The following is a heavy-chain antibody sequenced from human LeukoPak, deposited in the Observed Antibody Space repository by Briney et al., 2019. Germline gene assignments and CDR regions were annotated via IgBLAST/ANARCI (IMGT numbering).Heavy chain of an antibody. CDR3: TTDPDVRRYFDWLFFDY. J-gene: IGHJ4*02. Sequence: GGSLRLSCAASGFTFSNAWMSWVRQAPGKGLEWVGRIKSKTDGGTTDYAAPVRGRFTISRDDSKNTPYLQMNSLKTEDTAVYYCTTDPDVRRYFDWLFFDYWGQGTLVTVSS. CDR1: GFTFSNAW. V-gene: IGHV3-15*01. D-gene: IGHD3-9*01. CDR2: IKSKTDGGTT.